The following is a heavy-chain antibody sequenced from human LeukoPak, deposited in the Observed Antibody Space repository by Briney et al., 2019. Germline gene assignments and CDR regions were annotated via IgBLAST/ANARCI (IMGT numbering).Heavy chain of an antibody. V-gene: IGHV3-23*01. D-gene: IGHD5-18*01. Sequence: PGGSLRLSCEASGFTFGSHAMYWVRQAPGEGLEWVAGIFGSGGSPHYADPVKGRFTISSDNSRNTVYLPINSLRAEDTAVYYCGKTTVGYSSGQKPAWPVDYWGQGTLVTVSS. CDR3: GKTTVGYSSGQKPAWPVDY. CDR2: IFGSGGSP. J-gene: IGHJ4*02. CDR1: GFTFGSHA.